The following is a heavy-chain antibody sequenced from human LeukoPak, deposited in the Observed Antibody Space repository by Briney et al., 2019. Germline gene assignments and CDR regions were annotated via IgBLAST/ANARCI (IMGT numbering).Heavy chain of an antibody. CDR3: AELGITMIGGV. D-gene: IGHD3-10*02. Sequence: QSGGSLRLSCAASGFTFSSYAMHWVRQAPGKGLEWVSVIYSGGSTYYADSVKGRFTISRDNSKNTLYLQMNSLRAEDTAVYYCAELGITMIGGVWGKGTTVTISS. V-gene: IGHV3-66*01. J-gene: IGHJ6*04. CDR1: GFTFSSYA. CDR2: IYSGGST.